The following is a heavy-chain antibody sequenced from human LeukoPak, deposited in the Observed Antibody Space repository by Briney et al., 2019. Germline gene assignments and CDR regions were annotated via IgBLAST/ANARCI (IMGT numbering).Heavy chain of an antibody. D-gene: IGHD4-17*01. CDR3: TRDKSAYGDYERDFQY. CDR2: ISWNSGSI. V-gene: IGHV3-9*01. Sequence: HPGGSLRLSCAASGFIFNTFWMNWVRLTPGKGLEWVSGISWNSGSIGYADSVKGRFTISRDNAKNCLYLQINSLRTEDTALYYCTRDKSAYGDYERDFQYWGQGTLVTVSS. J-gene: IGHJ1*01. CDR1: GFIFNTFW.